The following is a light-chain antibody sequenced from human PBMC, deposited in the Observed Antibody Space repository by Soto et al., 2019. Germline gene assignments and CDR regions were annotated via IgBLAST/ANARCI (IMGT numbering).Light chain of an antibody. J-gene: IGKJ1*01. V-gene: IGKV1-5*03. Sequence: DIQMTQSPSTLSASVGDRVTITCRASQSISSWLAWYQQKPGKAPKLLIYQAPNLESGVPSRFSGSGSGTEFTLTISSLQPDDFATYYCQQYNSYRTFGQGTKVEIK. CDR3: QQYNSYRT. CDR1: QSISSW. CDR2: QAP.